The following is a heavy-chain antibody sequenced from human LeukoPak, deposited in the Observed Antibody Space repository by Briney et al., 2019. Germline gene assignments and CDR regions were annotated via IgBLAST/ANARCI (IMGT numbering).Heavy chain of an antibody. D-gene: IGHD4-23*01. CDR2: TYTGGST. J-gene: IGHJ3*02. Sequence: GGSLRLSCAASGFTVSSNYMSWVRQAPGKGLEWVSDTYTGGSTNYADSVKGRFSISRDNSKNTVYLQMNSLRAEDTAVYYCARVGVVTVGKNAFDIWGQGTMVTVSS. CDR3: ARVGVVTVGKNAFDI. V-gene: IGHV3-53*01. CDR1: GFTVSSNY.